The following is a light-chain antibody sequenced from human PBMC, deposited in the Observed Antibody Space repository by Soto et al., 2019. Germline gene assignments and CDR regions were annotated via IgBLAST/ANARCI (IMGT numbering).Light chain of an antibody. CDR1: QSFRGL. CDR3: QQRHMSPIT. CDR2: DAY. J-gene: IGKJ5*01. V-gene: IGKV3-11*01. Sequence: EVVLTQSPVTLSLSPGERATLSCRASQSFRGLLAWYQQKPGQAPRLLIYDAYNRATGIPPRFTGCGSGTDFTLTISCLEPEYSAVYYCQQRHMSPITFGQGTRLEIK.